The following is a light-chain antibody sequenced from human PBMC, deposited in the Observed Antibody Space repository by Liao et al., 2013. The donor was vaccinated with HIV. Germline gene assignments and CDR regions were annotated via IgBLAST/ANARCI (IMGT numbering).Light chain of an antibody. CDR3: QVWDSSSDHVV. CDR1: NIGSKS. V-gene: IGLV3-21*01. Sequence: SYVLTQPPSVSVAPGKTARITCGGNNIGSKSVHWYQQKPGQSPVLVIYQDNKRPSGIPERFSGSNSGNTATLTISGTQAMDEADYYCQVWDSSSDHVVFGGGTKLTVL. J-gene: IGLJ2*01. CDR2: QDN.